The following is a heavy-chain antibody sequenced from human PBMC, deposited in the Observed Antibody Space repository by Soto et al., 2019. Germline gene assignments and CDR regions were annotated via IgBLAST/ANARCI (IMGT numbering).Heavy chain of an antibody. J-gene: IGHJ4*02. Sequence: QITLKESGPTLVRPTQTLTLTCAFSGFSLSTSGVGVGWIRQSPGKALEWLAVIYWDDSKHYSPSLRSRLTITKDTPKNQVVLTMTNMDPMDTGTYYCAHKGPQDWPLDYWGQGTLVTVSS. CDR2: IYWDDSK. CDR3: AHKGPQDWPLDY. D-gene: IGHD3-9*01. CDR1: GFSLSTSGVG. V-gene: IGHV2-5*02.